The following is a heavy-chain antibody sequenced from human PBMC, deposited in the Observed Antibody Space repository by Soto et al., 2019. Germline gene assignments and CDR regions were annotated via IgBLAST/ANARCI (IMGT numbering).Heavy chain of an antibody. V-gene: IGHV4-39*01. D-gene: IGHD6-13*01. Sequence: SETLSLTCTVSGGSISSSSYYWGWIRQPPGKGLEWIGSIYYSGSTYYNPSLKSRVTISVDTSKNQFSLKLSSVTAADTAVYYCARQVAAAGFYYYYYYGMDAWGQGTTVTVSS. J-gene: IGHJ6*02. CDR3: ARQVAAAGFYYYYYYGMDA. CDR1: GGSISSSSYY. CDR2: IYYSGST.